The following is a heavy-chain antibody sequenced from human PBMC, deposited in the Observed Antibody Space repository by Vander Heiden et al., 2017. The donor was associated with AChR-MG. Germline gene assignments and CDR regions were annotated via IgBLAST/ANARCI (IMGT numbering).Heavy chain of an antibody. CDR1: GGSISSGGYS. CDR3: ARENPYYGSGRLRDDAFDI. D-gene: IGHD3-10*01. J-gene: IGHJ3*02. V-gene: IGHV4-30-2*01. CDR2: IYHSGST. Sequence: QLQLQESGSGLVKPSQTLSLTCAVSGGSISSGGYSWSWIRQPPGKGLEWIGYIYHSGSTYYNPSLKSRVTISVDRSKNQFSLKLSSVTAADTAVYYCARENPYYGSGRLRDDAFDIWGQGTMVTVSS.